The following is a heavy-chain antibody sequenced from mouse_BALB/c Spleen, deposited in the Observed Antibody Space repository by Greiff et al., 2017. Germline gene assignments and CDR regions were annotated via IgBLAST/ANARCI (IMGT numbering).Heavy chain of an antibody. CDR2: ISYSGST. Sequence: EVKVVESGPSLVKPSQTLSLTCSVTGDSITSGYWNWIRKFPGNKLEYMGYISYSGSTYYNPSLKSRISITRDTSKNQYYLQLNSVTTEDTATYYCARSGLPDYAMDYWGQGTSVTVSS. CDR3: ARSGLPDYAMDY. D-gene: IGHD2-2*01. V-gene: IGHV3-8*02. J-gene: IGHJ4*01. CDR1: GDSITSGY.